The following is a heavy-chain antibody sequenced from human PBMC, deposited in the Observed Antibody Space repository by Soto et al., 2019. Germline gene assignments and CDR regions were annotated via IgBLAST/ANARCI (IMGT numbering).Heavy chain of an antibody. J-gene: IGHJ4*02. V-gene: IGHV4-61*01. CDR3: AGSIAVAEKSFDY. D-gene: IGHD6-19*01. CDR2: IYYSGST. CDR1: GGSVSSGSYY. Sequence: QVQLQESGPGLVKPSETLSLTCTVSGGSVSSGSYYWSWIRQPPGKGLEWIGYIYYSGSTNYNPSLKSRVTISVDTSKNQFSLKLSSVTAADTAVYYCAGSIAVAEKSFDYWGQGTLVTVSS.